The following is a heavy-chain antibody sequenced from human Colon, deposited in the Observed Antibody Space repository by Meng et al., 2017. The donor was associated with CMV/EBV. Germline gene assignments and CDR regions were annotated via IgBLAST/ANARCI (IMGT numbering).Heavy chain of an antibody. D-gene: IGHD1-26*01. CDR3: ARGGSNSLGDEGFDF. CDR1: GFTFNTFV. Sequence: GGSLRLSCAASGFTFNTFVMHWVRQAPGKGLEWVSLIYSADNTFYADSVRGRFAISRDISKNTLYLQMNNLRPEDTAVYYCARGGSNSLGDEGFDFWGQGTMVTVSS. CDR2: IYSADNT. V-gene: IGHV3-66*02. J-gene: IGHJ3*01.